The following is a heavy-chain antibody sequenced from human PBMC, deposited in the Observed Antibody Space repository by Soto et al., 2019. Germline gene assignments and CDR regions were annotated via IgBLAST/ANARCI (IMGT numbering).Heavy chain of an antibody. CDR1: GYSFTSYW. CDR3: ARHLRFLEWSNHYYYGMAV. D-gene: IGHD3-3*01. Sequence: GESLKISCKGSGYSFTSYWIGWVRQMPGKGLEWMGIIYPGDSDTRYSPSFQGQVTISANKSISTAYLQWSSLKASDTAMYYCARHLRFLEWSNHYYYGMAVWGQGTTVTVTS. V-gene: IGHV5-51*01. CDR2: IYPGDSDT. J-gene: IGHJ6*02.